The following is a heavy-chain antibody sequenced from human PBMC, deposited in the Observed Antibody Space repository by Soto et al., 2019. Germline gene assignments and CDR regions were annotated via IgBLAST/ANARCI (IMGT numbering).Heavy chain of an antibody. D-gene: IGHD6-19*01. V-gene: IGHV5-51*01. Sequence: KGLEWMGIIYPGDSDTRYSPSFQGQVTISADRSISTAYLQWSSLKASDTAMYFCASSWSSGWLHYGMGVWGQGTTGSVSS. CDR2: IYPGDSDT. J-gene: IGHJ6*02. CDR3: ASSWSSGWLHYGMGV.